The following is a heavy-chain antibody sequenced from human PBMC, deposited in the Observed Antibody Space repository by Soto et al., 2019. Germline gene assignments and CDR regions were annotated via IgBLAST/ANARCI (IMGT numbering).Heavy chain of an antibody. D-gene: IGHD3-22*01. V-gene: IGHV4-61*03. CDR2: ISYSGRT. Sequence: QVQLPESGPGLVKPAETLSLTCTVSGDSVSSGSSYWTWIRQPPGTGLEWIGEISYSGRTNYTSSLKSRVTISADTSKNHFSLKLSSVTTADTAIYYCARAVHYYDSSGYPYHYGMDVWGQGTTVTVSS. CDR1: GDSVSSGSSY. CDR3: ARAVHYYDSSGYPYHYGMDV. J-gene: IGHJ6*02.